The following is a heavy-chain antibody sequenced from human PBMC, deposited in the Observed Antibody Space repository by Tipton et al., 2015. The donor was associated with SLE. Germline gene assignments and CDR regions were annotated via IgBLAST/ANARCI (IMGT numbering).Heavy chain of an antibody. CDR3: ARDLSGAHYDL. CDR1: GGSISSYY. J-gene: IGHJ2*01. V-gene: IGHV4-59*01. Sequence: TLSLTCTVSGGSISSYYWSWIRLPPGKGLEWIGCIYYSGNTNYNPSLKSRVTISVDTSKNQFSLNLSSVTAADTAVYYCARDLSGAHYDLWGRVPLVTVSS. D-gene: IGHD3-3*01. CDR2: IYYSGNT.